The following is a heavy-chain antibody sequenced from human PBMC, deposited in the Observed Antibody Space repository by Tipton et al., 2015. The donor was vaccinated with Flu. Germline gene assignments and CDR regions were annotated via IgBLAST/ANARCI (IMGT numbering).Heavy chain of an antibody. CDR2: IYYSGST. Sequence: LRLSCTVSGGSISSYYWSWIRQPPGKGLEWIGYIYYSGSTNYNPSLKSRVTISVDTSKNQFSLKLSSVTAAGTAVYYCARGRGIAAAGPCDYWGQGTLVTVSS. CDR3: ARGRGIAAAGPCDY. CDR1: GGSISSYY. D-gene: IGHD6-13*01. J-gene: IGHJ4*02. V-gene: IGHV4-59*01.